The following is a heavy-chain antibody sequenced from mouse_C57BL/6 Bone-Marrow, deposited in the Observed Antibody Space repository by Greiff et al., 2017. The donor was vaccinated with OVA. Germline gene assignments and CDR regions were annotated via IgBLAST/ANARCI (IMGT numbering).Heavy chain of an antibody. CDR3: ARHGIYYGNWNWYFDV. V-gene: IGHV1-50*01. J-gene: IGHJ1*03. D-gene: IGHD2-1*01. CDR2: IDPSDSYT. Sequence: QVQLQQPGAELVKPGASVKLSCKASGYTFTSYWMQWVKQRPGQGLEWIGEIDPSDSYTNYNQKFKGKATLTADKSSSTVYMELSRLTSEDSAVYFCARHGIYYGNWNWYFDVWGTGTTVTVSS. CDR1: GYTFTSYW.